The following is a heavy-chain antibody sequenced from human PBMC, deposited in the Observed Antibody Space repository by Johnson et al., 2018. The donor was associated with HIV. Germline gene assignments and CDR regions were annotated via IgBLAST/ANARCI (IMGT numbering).Heavy chain of an antibody. Sequence: VQVVESGGGVVQPGGSLRLSCAASGFTFSRYWMSWVRQAPGEGLEWVANINQDGSEKNYVDSVKGRFTISRDNSKNTVYLQMNSLRAEDTAVYYCARDWAACSGGSCRGNAFDIWGQGTMVTVSS. D-gene: IGHD2-15*01. CDR2: INQDGSEK. J-gene: IGHJ3*02. CDR1: GFTFSRYW. CDR3: ARDWAACSGGSCRGNAFDI. V-gene: IGHV3-7*05.